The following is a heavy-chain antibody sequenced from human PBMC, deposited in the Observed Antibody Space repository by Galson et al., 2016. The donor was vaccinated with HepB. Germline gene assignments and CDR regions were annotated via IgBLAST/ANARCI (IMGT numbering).Heavy chain of an antibody. CDR3: ARGGYYDSSGYPRWFDP. Sequence: QSGAEVTKPGESLKISCKGSGYRFTNYWIGWVRQMPGKGLEWMGIIYPGDSDTRYSPSFQGQVTISADKSIITAYLQWSSLKASDTAMYYCARGGYYDSSGYPRWFDPWGQGTLVTVSS. D-gene: IGHD3-22*01. CDR2: IYPGDSDT. CDR1: GYRFTNYW. J-gene: IGHJ5*02. V-gene: IGHV5-51*01.